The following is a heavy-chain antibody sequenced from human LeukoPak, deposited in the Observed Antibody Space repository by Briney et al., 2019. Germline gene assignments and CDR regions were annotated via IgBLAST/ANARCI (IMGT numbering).Heavy chain of an antibody. V-gene: IGHV4-59*01. CDR3: AREAEAQYSNYVDY. CDR1: GGSISSYY. J-gene: IGHJ4*02. Sequence: PSETLSLTCTVSGGSISSYYWSWIRQPPGKGLEWIGYIYYSGSINYNPSLKSRVTISVDTSKNQFSLKLSSVTAADTAVYYCAREAEAQYSNYVDYWGQGTLVTVSS. D-gene: IGHD4-11*01. CDR2: IYYSGSI.